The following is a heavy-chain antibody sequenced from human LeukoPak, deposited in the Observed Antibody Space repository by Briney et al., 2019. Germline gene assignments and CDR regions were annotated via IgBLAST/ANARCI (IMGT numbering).Heavy chain of an antibody. J-gene: IGHJ3*02. CDR3: ARGTSTGWELLGAFDI. CDR1: GFTVNSNY. V-gene: IGHV3-66*01. D-gene: IGHD1-26*01. Sequence: SGGSLRLSCAASGFTVNSNYMSWVRQAPGKGLEWVSLINSGGYTYYADSVKGRFTISRDNSKNTLYLQMNSLRAEDTAVYYCARGTSTGWELLGAFDIWGQGTMVTVSS. CDR2: INSGGYT.